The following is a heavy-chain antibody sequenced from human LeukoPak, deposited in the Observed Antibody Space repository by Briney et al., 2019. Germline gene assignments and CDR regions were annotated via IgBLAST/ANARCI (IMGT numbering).Heavy chain of an antibody. D-gene: IGHD5-18*01. CDR1: GFTFSSYG. Sequence: PGGSLRLSCAASGFTFSSYGMHWVRQAPGKGLEWVAVISYDGSNKYYADSVKGRFTISRDNSKNTLYLQMNSLRAEDTAVYYCAKDRIQLWVAYWFDPWGRGTLVTVSS. V-gene: IGHV3-30*18. J-gene: IGHJ5*02. CDR3: AKDRIQLWVAYWFDP. CDR2: ISYDGSNK.